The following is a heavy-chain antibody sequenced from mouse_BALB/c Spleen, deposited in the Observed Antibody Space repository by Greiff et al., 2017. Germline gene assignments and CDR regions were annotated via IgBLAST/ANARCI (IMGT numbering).Heavy chain of an antibody. V-gene: IGHV5-4*02. J-gene: IGHJ4*01. Sequence: EVKLVESGGGLVKPGGSLKLSCAASGFTFSDYYMYWVRQTPEKRLEWVATISDGGSYTYYPDSVKGRFTISRDNAKNNLYLQMSSLKSEDTAMYYCARGTMITTEAMDYWGQGTSVTVSS. CDR2: ISDGGSYT. CDR3: ARGTMITTEAMDY. CDR1: GFTFSDYY. D-gene: IGHD2-4*01.